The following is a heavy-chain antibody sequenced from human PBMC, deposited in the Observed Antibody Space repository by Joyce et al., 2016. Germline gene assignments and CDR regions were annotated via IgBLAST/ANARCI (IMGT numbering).Heavy chain of an antibody. D-gene: IGHD2-21*01. CDR2: RKRAGITT. CDR1: GFVFGNYW. CDR3: ARGPYCAAYCQTHGPFYFDR. J-gene: IGHJ4*02. V-gene: IGHV3-74*03. Sequence: EARLVQSGGGFFQPGESLRLSWEASGFVFGNYWMYWVREVPGKAPEWVSRRKRAGITTEDADPVEGRFTISRDNDKNTLYLDMNSLRVDDTAVFFCARGPYCAAYCQTHGPFYFDRWGQGTQVTVST.